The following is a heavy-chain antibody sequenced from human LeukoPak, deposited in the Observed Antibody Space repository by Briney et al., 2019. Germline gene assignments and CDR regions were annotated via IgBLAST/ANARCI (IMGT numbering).Heavy chain of an antibody. V-gene: IGHV1-18*01. CDR1: GYTFTTYE. CDR2: INTRNGNA. CDR3: ARNHLGLGL. J-gene: IGHJ4*02. D-gene: IGHD3-16*01. Sequence: ASVKVSCKASGYTFTTYEIIWVRQAPGQGLEWMGWINTRNGNANYTHQLQGGVTMTTDTSTSTSYMELASLRFDDTAIYYCARNHLGLGLWGQGTLVTVSS.